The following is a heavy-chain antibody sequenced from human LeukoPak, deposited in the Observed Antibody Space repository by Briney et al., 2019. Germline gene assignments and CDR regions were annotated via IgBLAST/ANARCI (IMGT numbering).Heavy chain of an antibody. CDR3: ARARRSSSCYWFDP. Sequence: ASVKVSCKASGYTFTSYGISWVRQAPGQGLEWMGWISAYNGNTNYAQKLQGRVTMTTDTSTSTAYMELRSLRSDDTAVYYCARARRSSSCYWFDPWGQGTLVTVSS. CDR1: GYTFTSYG. CDR2: ISAYNGNT. V-gene: IGHV1-18*01. D-gene: IGHD6-13*01. J-gene: IGHJ5*02.